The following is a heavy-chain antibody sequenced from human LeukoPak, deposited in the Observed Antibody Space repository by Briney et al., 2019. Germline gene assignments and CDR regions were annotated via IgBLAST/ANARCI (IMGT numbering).Heavy chain of an antibody. D-gene: IGHD3-22*01. CDR1: GGSFSGYY. V-gene: IGHV4-59*01. Sequence: SETLSLTCAVYGGSFSGYYWSWIRQPPGKGLEWIGYIYYSRSTNYNPSLKSRVTISVDTSKNQFSLKLSSVTAADTAMYYCARGSGYLVYWGQGTLVTVSS. CDR3: ARGSGYLVY. J-gene: IGHJ4*02. CDR2: IYYSRST.